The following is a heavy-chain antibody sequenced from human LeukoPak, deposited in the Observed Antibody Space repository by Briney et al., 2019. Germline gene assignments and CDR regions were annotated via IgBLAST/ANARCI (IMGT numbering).Heavy chain of an antibody. J-gene: IGHJ4*02. V-gene: IGHV1-18*01. CDR2: ISAYNGNT. CDR1: GYTFTSYG. CDR3: ARGSSPTTKGEGNDY. Sequence: ASVKVSCKASGYTFTSYGISWVRQAPGQRLEWMGWISAYNGNTNYAKKLQGRVTMTTDTSTSTAYMELRSLRSDDTAVYYCARGSSPTTKGEGNDYWGQGTLVTVSS. D-gene: IGHD3-16*01.